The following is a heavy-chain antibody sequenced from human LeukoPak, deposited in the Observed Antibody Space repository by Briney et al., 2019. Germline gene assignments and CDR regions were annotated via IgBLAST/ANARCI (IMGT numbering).Heavy chain of an antibody. Sequence: GESLQISCQGSGYSFTSYWIGWVRQMPGKGLGWMGIIYPGDSDTRYSPSFQGQVTISADKSISTAYLQWSSLKASDTAMYYCARYSSSSPMGYWGQGTLVTVSS. CDR3: ARYSSSSPMGY. D-gene: IGHD6-6*01. CDR1: GYSFTSYW. J-gene: IGHJ4*02. CDR2: IYPGDSDT. V-gene: IGHV5-51*01.